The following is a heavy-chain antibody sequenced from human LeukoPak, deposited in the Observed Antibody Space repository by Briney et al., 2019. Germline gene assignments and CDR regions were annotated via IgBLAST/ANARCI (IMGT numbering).Heavy chain of an antibody. CDR2: ISYDGSTK. Sequence: PGGSLRLSCAASGFTFSSYAMHWVRQAPGKGLEWVAVISYDGSTKYYADSVKGRFTISRDNSKNTLFLQMNSLRVEDTAVYYCAKDRVAMEDLLGFDSWGQGTLVTVSS. CDR1: GFTFSSYA. J-gene: IGHJ4*02. CDR3: AKDRVAMEDLLGFDS. D-gene: IGHD1-26*01. V-gene: IGHV3-30-3*01.